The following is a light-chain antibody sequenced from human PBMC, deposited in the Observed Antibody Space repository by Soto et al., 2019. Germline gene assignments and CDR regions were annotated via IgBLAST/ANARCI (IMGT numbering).Light chain of an antibody. J-gene: IGLJ2*01. CDR3: SSYTSSSTLV. CDR2: EAS. V-gene: IGLV2-14*01. CDR1: SSDIGYYNY. Sequence: QSALTQPASVSGSPGQWITISCTGTSSDIGYYNYVSWYRQDPGKAPKLILYEASNRPSGVSNRFSGSKSGNTASLTISGLQAEDEADYYCSSYTSSSTLVFGGGTKVTVL.